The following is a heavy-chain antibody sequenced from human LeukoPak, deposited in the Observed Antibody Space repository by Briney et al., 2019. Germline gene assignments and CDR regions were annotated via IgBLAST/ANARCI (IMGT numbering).Heavy chain of an antibody. Sequence: SETLSLSCTVSGGSISRSNYYWGWIRQPPGKGLEWIGSISYSGITYVNPSLKSRVIISVDTSKNQFSLRLKSVTAADTAVYYCARSNYYDSSGFDYWGQGTLVTVSS. CDR3: ARSNYYDSSGFDY. D-gene: IGHD3-22*01. V-gene: IGHV4-39*01. CDR2: ISYSGIT. CDR1: GGSISRSNYY. J-gene: IGHJ4*02.